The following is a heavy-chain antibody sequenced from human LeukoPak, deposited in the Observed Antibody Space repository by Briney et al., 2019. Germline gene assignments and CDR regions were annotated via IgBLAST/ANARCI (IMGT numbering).Heavy chain of an antibody. J-gene: IGHJ4*02. D-gene: IGHD3-22*01. CDR2: ISSSGSTI. Sequence: GGSLRLSCAASGFTFSSYEMNWVRQAPGKGLEWVSYISSSGSTIYYADSVKGRFTISRDNAKNSLYLQMNSLRAEDTAVYYCARVVAYYYDSSGYNDYWGQGTLVTASS. CDR1: GFTFSSYE. CDR3: ARVVAYYYDSSGYNDY. V-gene: IGHV3-48*03.